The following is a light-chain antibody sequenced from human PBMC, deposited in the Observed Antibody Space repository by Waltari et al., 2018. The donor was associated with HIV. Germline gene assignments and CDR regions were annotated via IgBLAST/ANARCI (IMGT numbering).Light chain of an antibody. CDR3: QQYSNWPRT. J-gene: IGKJ1*01. CDR1: QSVNSK. CDR2: DAS. Sequence: EILMTQSPAALSVSPGERATLSCSASQSVNSKLAWYQQKPGQAPRLLIYDASTRATGLSARFSGSGSGTEFTLTISSLQSEDFAVYYCQQYSNWPRTFGQGTKVEIK. V-gene: IGKV3-15*01.